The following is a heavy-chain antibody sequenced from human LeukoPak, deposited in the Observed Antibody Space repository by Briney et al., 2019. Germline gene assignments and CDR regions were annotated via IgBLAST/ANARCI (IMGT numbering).Heavy chain of an antibody. Sequence: ASVKVSCKASGYTFTGYYMHWVRQAPGQGLEWMGWINPNSGGTNYAQKFQGRVTMTRDTSISTAYMELSRLRSDDTAVYYCARGPVTVTTRKCCMDVWGQGTTVTVSS. V-gene: IGHV1-2*02. CDR1: GYTFTGYY. CDR2: INPNSGGT. D-gene: IGHD4-17*01. J-gene: IGHJ6*02. CDR3: ARGPVTVTTRKCCMDV.